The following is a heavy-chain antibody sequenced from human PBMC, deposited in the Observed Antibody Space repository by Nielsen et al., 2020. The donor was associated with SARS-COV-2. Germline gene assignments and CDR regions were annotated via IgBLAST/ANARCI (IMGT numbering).Heavy chain of an antibody. CDR3: ARGLLVYPYAMDV. J-gene: IGHJ6*02. CDR2: IKQDGSEK. D-gene: IGHD3-16*01. Sequence: GESLKISCVASGVTFSSYWMNWVRQAPGKGLEWVAKIKQDGSEKYYVDSVKGRFIISRDNAKNSLYLQMNSLRAEDTAVYYCARGLLVYPYAMDVWGQGTTVTISS. V-gene: IGHV3-7*03. CDR1: GVTFSSYW.